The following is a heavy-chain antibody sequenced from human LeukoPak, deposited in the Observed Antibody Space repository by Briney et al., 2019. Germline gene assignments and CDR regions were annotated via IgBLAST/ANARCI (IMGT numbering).Heavy chain of an antibody. V-gene: IGHV3-15*01. CDR3: AMPARSYSSTWNDY. CDR1: GYTFRNAW. CDR2: IKSKSDGGTT. D-gene: IGHD6-13*01. Sequence: PGESLRLSCAVSGYTFRNAWMSWVRQGPGKGLEWVGLIKSKSDGGTTEYAAPVKGRFIISRDDSKNTVYLQMNTLRSEDTAVYFCAMPARSYSSTWNDYWGQGTLVTVSS. J-gene: IGHJ4*02.